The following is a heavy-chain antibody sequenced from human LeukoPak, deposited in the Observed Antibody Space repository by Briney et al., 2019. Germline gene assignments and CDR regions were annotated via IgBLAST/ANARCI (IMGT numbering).Heavy chain of an antibody. CDR3: ATGLWSGHGGGENFDY. CDR2: IIPILGIA. J-gene: IGHJ4*02. Sequence: ASVKVSCKAFGGTFSSYAISWVRQAPGQGLEWMGRIIPILGIANYAQKFQGRVTITADKSTSTAYMELSSLRSEDTAVYYCATGLWSGHGGGENFDYWGQGTLVTVSS. V-gene: IGHV1-69*04. D-gene: IGHD3-3*01. CDR1: GGTFSSYA.